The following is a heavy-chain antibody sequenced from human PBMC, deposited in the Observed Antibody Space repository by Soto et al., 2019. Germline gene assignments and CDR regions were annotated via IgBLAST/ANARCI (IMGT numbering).Heavy chain of an antibody. J-gene: IGHJ4*02. Sequence: GGSLRLSCTASGFNFDDYAVSWFRQAPGKGLEWVGYIRSKPYVGTTDFAASVKGRFTISRDDSNSIAYLKMKSLKTEDTAVYYCSRGYDRSGHQENPLFEYWGQGAMVTVSS. CDR2: IRSKPYVGTT. D-gene: IGHD3-22*01. CDR1: GFNFDDYA. CDR3: SRGYDRSGHQENPLFEY. V-gene: IGHV3-49*03.